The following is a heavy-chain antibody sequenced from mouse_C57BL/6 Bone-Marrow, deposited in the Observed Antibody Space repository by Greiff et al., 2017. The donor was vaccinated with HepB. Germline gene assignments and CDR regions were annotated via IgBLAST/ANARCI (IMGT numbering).Heavy chain of an antibody. CDR3: ARGVRGDYFDY. CDR2: ISSGGSYT. J-gene: IGHJ2*01. Sequence: EVQRVESGGDLVKPGGSLKLSCAASGFTFSSYGMSWVRQTPDKRLEWVATISSGGSYTYYPDSVKGRFTISRDNAKNTLYLQMSSLKSEDTAMYYCARGVRGDYFDYWGQGTTLTVSS. CDR1: GFTFSSYG. V-gene: IGHV5-6*01.